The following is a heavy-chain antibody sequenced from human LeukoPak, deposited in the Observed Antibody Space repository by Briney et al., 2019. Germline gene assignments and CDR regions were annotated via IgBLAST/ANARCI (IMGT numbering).Heavy chain of an antibody. D-gene: IGHD5-18*01. CDR3: ARGLDTAMGDNWFDP. Sequence: PSETLSLTCSVSGVCITSRNYYWLWLRQPPGKGLEWIGSIYYNGDTYYNPSLKSRVTISVDRSKNQFSLKLSSVTAADTAVYYCARGLDTAMGDNWFDPWGQGTLVTVSS. CDR1: GVCITSRNYY. CDR2: IYYNGDT. V-gene: IGHV4-39*07. J-gene: IGHJ5*02.